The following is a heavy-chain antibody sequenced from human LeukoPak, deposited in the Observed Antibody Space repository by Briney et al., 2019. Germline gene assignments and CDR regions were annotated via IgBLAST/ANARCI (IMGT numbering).Heavy chain of an antibody. Sequence: ASVKVTCKASGYRFTSYSNSRVRQAHGQGLERMGWTSAYDGSTNYAQKDQGRVSMATDRYTNKDYMELRRMRYNETAVYDCERHIKYYDFWSGYNDYYGMDVWGQGTTVTVSS. CDR2: TSAYDGST. D-gene: IGHD3-3*01. V-gene: IGHV1-18*01. CDR3: ERHIKYYDFWSGYNDYYGMDV. J-gene: IGHJ6*02. CDR1: GYRFTSYS.